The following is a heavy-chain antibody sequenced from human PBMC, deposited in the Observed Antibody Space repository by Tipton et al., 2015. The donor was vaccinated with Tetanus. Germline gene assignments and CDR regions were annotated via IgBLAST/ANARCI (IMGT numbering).Heavy chain of an antibody. CDR3: ARGLLKYGDYRAFDV. Sequence: LRLSCAVSGGSISSGGFSWHWIRQPPGKALEWIGHIYDSGSSYSNPSLKSRVTISGNRSKNQFPVSLSSVTAADTAMYYCARGLLKYGDYRAFDVWSQGTMVTVSS. D-gene: IGHD4-17*01. CDR1: GGSISSGGFS. CDR2: IYDSGSS. V-gene: IGHV4-30-2*01. J-gene: IGHJ3*01.